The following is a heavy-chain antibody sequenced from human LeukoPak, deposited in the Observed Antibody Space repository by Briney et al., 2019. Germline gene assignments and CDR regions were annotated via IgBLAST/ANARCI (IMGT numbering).Heavy chain of an antibody. J-gene: IGHJ4*02. CDR2: ISSSGSIK. CDR3: ARRGSGDPQALSY. Sequence: GGSLRLSCAASEFSFSDYYMNWIRQAPGKGLEWISYISSSGSIKYYADSVKGRFTISRDNAKNSVYLQMNSLGAEDTAVYYCARRGSGDPQALSYWGQGTLVTVSS. CDR1: EFSFSDYY. D-gene: IGHD3-10*01. V-gene: IGHV3-11*01.